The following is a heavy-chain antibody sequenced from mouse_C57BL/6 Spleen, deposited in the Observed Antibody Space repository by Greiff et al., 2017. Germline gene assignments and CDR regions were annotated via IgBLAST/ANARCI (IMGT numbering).Heavy chain of an antibody. V-gene: IGHV1-7*01. CDR2: INPSSGYT. Sequence: VQLQQSGAELAKPGASVKLSCKASGYTFTSYWMHWVKQRLGQGLEWIGYINPSSGYTKSNQKFKDKATLTADKSSSTAYMQLSSLTYEDSAVDYCARNGVGSSSGDIAYWGQGTSVTVSS. D-gene: IGHD3-2*02. CDR3: ARNGVGSSSGDIAY. CDR1: GYTFTSYW. J-gene: IGHJ4*01.